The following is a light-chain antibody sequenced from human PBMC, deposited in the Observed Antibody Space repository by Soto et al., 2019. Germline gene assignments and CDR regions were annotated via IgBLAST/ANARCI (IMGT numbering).Light chain of an antibody. J-gene: IGKJ3*01. V-gene: IGKV1-12*01. CDR3: QQGNTCPFT. Sequence: IQMTQSPSSVSASVGDTVTLSCQTSHGVSGWLAWYQQKPGKAPTLLIYTVSNLQSGVPSRFSGSGSGTDFSLTITNLQPEDFATYFCQQGNTCPFTFGPGTKVEVK. CDR2: TVS. CDR1: HGVSGW.